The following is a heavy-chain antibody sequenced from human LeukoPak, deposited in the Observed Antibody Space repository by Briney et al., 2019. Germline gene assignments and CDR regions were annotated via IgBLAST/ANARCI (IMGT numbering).Heavy chain of an antibody. V-gene: IGHV3-21*01. CDR2: ISSSSSYI. CDR1: GFTFSSYA. J-gene: IGHJ4*02. Sequence: GGSLRLSCAASGFTFSSYAMSWVRQAPGKGLEWVSSISSSSSYIYYADSVKGRFTISRDNAKNSLYLQMNSLRAEDTAVYYCAREVDIAAAEDWGQGTLVTVSS. CDR3: AREVDIAAAED. D-gene: IGHD6-13*01.